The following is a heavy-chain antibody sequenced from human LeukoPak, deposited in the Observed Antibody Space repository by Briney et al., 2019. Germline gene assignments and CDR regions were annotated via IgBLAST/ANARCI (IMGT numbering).Heavy chain of an antibody. CDR3: ARRYYGSGPWGMDV. Sequence: GASVKVSCKASGYTFTSYDINWVRQAIGQGLEWMGWMNPNSGNTGYAQKFQGRVTMTRNTSISTAYMELSSLRSEDTAVYYCARRYYGSGPWGMDVWGQGTTVTVSS. CDR1: GYTFTSYD. V-gene: IGHV1-8*01. D-gene: IGHD3-10*01. CDR2: MNPNSGNT. J-gene: IGHJ6*02.